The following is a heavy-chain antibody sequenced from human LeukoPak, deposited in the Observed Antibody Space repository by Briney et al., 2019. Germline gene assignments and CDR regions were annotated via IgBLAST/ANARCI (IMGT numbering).Heavy chain of an antibody. Sequence: PGGSLRLSCAASGFTFSDYYMSWIRQAPGKGLEWVSYISSSGNNIYYTDSVKGRFTISRDNAKNSLYLQMNSLRAEDTAVYYCARDWAGGPHDYWGQGTLVTVSS. V-gene: IGHV3-11*04. D-gene: IGHD3-10*01. CDR2: ISSSGNNI. J-gene: IGHJ4*02. CDR3: ARDWAGGPHDY. CDR1: GFTFSDYY.